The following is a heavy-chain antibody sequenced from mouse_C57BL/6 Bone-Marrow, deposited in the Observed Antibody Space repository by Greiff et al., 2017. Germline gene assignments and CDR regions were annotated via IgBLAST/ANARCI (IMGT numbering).Heavy chain of an antibody. V-gene: IGHV1-59*01. J-gene: IGHJ3*01. CDR3: ARNAY. CDR1: GYTFTSYW. Sequence: VQLQQSGAELVRPGTSVKLSCKASGYTFTSYWMHWVKQRPGQGLEWIGVIDPSDSYTNYNQKFKGKATLTVDTSSSTAYMQLSSLTSEDSAVXYCARNAYWGQGTLVTVSA. CDR2: IDPSDSYT.